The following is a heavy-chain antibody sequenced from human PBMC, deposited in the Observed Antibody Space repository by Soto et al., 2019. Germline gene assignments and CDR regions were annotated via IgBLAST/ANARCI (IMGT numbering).Heavy chain of an antibody. V-gene: IGHV3-74*01. Sequence: GGSLRLSCAASGFAFSSYWMHWVRQAPRKGLVWVSRINSDGSSTTYADSVKGRFTISRDNAKNTLYLQMNSLRAEDTAVYYCARVGYSSAWLLNYWGQGTLVTVSS. CDR2: INSDGSST. CDR1: GFAFSSYW. J-gene: IGHJ4*02. CDR3: ARVGYSSAWLLNY. D-gene: IGHD6-25*01.